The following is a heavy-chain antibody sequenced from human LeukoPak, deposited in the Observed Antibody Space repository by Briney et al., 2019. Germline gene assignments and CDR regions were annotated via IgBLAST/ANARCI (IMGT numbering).Heavy chain of an antibody. CDR3: ARWYYYDSSGYYYTYYYYYYMDV. D-gene: IGHD3-22*01. CDR1: GYTFTGYY. Sequence: ASVKVSCKASGYTFTGYYMHWVRQAPGQGLEWMGWINPNSGGTNYAQKFQGRVTMTRDTSISTAYMELSRLRSDDTAVYYCARWYYYDSSGYYYTYYYYYYMDVWGKGTTVTVSS. J-gene: IGHJ6*03. CDR2: INPNSGGT. V-gene: IGHV1-2*02.